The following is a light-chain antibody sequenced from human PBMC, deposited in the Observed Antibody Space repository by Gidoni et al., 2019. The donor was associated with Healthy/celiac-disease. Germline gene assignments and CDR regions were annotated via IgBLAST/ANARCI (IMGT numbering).Light chain of an antibody. J-gene: IGLJ2*01. Sequence: SSELTQDPAVSVALGQTVSFTCQGDSLRSYYASWYQQTPGPAPVLVIYGKNNRPSGISDRVSGSRSGNTASFTITGAQAEDEADYYCNSRDSSGILGVFGGGTKLTVL. CDR1: SLRSYY. CDR2: GKN. V-gene: IGLV3-19*01. CDR3: NSRDSSGILGV.